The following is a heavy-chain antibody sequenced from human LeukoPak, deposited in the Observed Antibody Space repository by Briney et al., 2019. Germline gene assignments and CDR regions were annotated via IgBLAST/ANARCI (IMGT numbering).Heavy chain of an antibody. J-gene: IGHJ3*02. Sequence: GGSLRLSCAASGFTVSSNYMSWVRQAPGKGLEWVSVIYSGGSTYYADSVKGRFTISRDNSKNTLYLQMNSLRAEDTAVYYCARAPWSGYYSDAFDIWGQGTMVTASS. CDR2: IYSGGST. CDR3: ARAPWSGYYSDAFDI. D-gene: IGHD3-3*01. CDR1: GFTVSSNY. V-gene: IGHV3-66*02.